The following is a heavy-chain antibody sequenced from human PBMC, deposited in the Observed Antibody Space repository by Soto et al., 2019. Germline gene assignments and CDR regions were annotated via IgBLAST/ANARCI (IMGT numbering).Heavy chain of an antibody. D-gene: IGHD3-22*01. V-gene: IGHV4-31*03. CDR2: IYYSGST. CDR1: GGCISSGGYY. Sequence: SETLSLTCTVSGGCISSGGYYWSWIRQHPGKGLEWIGYIYYSGSTYYNPSLKSRVTISVDTSKNQFSLKLSSVTAADTAVYYCARAGNKYYYDSSGYYYPQGYYYYGMDVWGQGTTVT. CDR3: ARAGNKYYYDSSGYYYPQGYYYYGMDV. J-gene: IGHJ6*02.